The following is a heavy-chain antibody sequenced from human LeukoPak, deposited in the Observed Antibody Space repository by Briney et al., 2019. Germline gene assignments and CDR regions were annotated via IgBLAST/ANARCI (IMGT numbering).Heavy chain of an antibody. CDR3: AKDRGPRLTVTNIGY. Sequence: PGGSLRLSCAASRFTFSSYAMHWVRQAPGKGLEWVSGISWNSGSIGYADSVKGRFTISRDNAKNSLYLQMNSLRAEDTALYYCAKDRGPRLTVTNIGYWGQGTLVTVSS. V-gene: IGHV3-9*01. CDR2: ISWNSGSI. J-gene: IGHJ4*02. CDR1: RFTFSSYA. D-gene: IGHD4-11*01.